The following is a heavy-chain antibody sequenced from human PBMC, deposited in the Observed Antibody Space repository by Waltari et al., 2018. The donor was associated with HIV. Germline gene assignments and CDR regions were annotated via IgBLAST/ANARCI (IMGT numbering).Heavy chain of an antibody. CDR3: ASQYYDILTGYYTDY. J-gene: IGHJ4*02. V-gene: IGHV3-74*01. D-gene: IGHD3-9*01. Sequence: EVQLVESGGGLVQPGGSLSLSCAASGFTFCSSWLHWVRQAPGKGLVWVSRINSDGSSTSYADSVKGRFTISRDNAKNTLYLQMNSLRAEDTAVYYCASQYYDILTGYYTDYWGQGTLVTVSS. CDR2: INSDGSST. CDR1: GFTFCSSW.